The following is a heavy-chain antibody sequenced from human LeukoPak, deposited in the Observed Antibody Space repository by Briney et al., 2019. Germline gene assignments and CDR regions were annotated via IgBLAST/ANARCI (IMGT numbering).Heavy chain of an antibody. J-gene: IGHJ6*04. V-gene: IGHV3-73*01. CDR3: TRHDYGGHYYYGMDV. CDR2: IRSKANSYAT. D-gene: IGHD4-23*01. Sequence: PGGSLKLSCAPSGLTFSISSMHWVRQASGKGLEWVGRIRSKANSYATAYAASVKGRFTISRDDSTNTAYLQMNSLKTENAAVYYCTRHDYGGHYYYGMDVWGKGTTVTVSS. CDR1: GLTFSISS.